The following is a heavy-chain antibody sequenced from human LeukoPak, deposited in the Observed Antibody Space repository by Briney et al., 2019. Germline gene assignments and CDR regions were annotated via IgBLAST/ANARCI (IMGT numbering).Heavy chain of an antibody. CDR1: GFTFSNAW. D-gene: IGHD3-16*01. J-gene: IGHJ4*02. CDR2: IKSKTDGGTT. V-gene: IGHV3-15*01. Sequence: PGGSLRLSCSASGFTFSNAWMSWVRQAPGKGLEWVGRIKSKTDGGTTDYAAPVMGRFTISRDDSKNTLSLQMNSLKTEDTAVYYCTTVSYGYRGTLRGVDYWGQGTLVTVSS. CDR3: TTVSYGYRGTLRGVDY.